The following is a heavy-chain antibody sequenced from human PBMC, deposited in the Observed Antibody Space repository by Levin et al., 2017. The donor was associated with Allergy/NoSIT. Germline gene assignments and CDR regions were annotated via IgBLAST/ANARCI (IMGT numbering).Heavy chain of an antibody. J-gene: IGHJ4*02. D-gene: IGHD1-14*01. CDR2: ISSDGRNK. CDR3: ARHNPPRFPLDY. Sequence: PGGSLRLSCAASGFTFSSYEMYWVRQAPGKGLEWVAVISSDGRNKDHADSVQGRFTISRDNSGNTLHLHMNSLRPDDTAVYFCARHNPPRFPLDYWGQGTQVTVSS. V-gene: IGHV3-30*04. CDR1: GFTFSSYE.